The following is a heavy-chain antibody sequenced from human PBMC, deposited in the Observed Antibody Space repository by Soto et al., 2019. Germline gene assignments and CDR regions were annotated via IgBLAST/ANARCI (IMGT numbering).Heavy chain of an antibody. V-gene: IGHV3-9*01. Sequence: EVQLVESGGGLVQPGRSLRLSCAASGFTFDDFAMHWVRQAPGKGVEWVSGISWNSDSIDYADSVKGRFTISRDNAKNSLYLQMNSPRAGDTSVYYCAKGESQWLVPFDYWGQGTLVTVSS. CDR2: ISWNSDSI. CDR1: GFTFDDFA. CDR3: AKGESQWLVPFDY. D-gene: IGHD6-19*01. J-gene: IGHJ4*02.